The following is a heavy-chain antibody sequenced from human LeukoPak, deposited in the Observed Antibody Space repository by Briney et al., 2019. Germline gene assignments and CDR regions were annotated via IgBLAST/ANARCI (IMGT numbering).Heavy chain of an antibody. CDR1: GFTFEDYA. Sequence: SGGSLRLSCAASGFTFEDYAMQWVRQAPGKGLEWVSGISWKGISIGYADSVRGRFTISRDNAKNTLYLQMNTLRVEDTAVYYCTRDLMDYDVSTGLHHYYMDVWGQGTTVTVSS. J-gene: IGHJ6*02. D-gene: IGHD3-9*01. CDR3: TRDLMDYDVSTGLHHYYMDV. CDR2: ISWKGISI. V-gene: IGHV3-9*01.